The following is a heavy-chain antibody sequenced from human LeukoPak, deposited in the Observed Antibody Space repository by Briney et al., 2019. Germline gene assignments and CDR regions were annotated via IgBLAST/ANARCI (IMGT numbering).Heavy chain of an antibody. CDR2: IKSKTDGGTT. CDR1: GFTFSNAW. Sequence: GGSLRLSCAASGFTFSNAWMSWVRQAPGKGLEWVGRIKSKTDGGTTDYAAPVKGRFTISRDDSKNTLYLQMNSLKTEDTAVYYCTTDDLIVGATGDWFDPWGQGTLVTVSS. V-gene: IGHV3-15*01. J-gene: IGHJ5*02. D-gene: IGHD1-26*01. CDR3: TTDDLIVGATGDWFDP.